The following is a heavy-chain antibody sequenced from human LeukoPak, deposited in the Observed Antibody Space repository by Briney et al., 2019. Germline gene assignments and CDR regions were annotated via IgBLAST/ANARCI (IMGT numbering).Heavy chain of an antibody. Sequence: GASVKVSCKASGYTFTGYYMHWVRQAPGQGLEWMEWINPNSGGTNYAQKFQGRVTMTRDTSISTAYMELSRLRSDDTAVYYCARGTVRGVIRSYFAYYYMDVWGKGTTVTISS. J-gene: IGHJ6*03. CDR3: ARGTVRGVIRSYFAYYYMDV. CDR1: GYTFTGYY. D-gene: IGHD3-10*01. CDR2: INPNSGGT. V-gene: IGHV1-2*02.